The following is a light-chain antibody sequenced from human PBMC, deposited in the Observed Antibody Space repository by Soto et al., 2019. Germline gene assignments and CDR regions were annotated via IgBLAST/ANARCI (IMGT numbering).Light chain of an antibody. CDR3: GSYSSTDTPFV. V-gene: IGLV2-14*01. Sequence: SSLAQASSVSGSRGQSSTISCTGTINEVGGYNYVSWYQHHSGKAPKLLIYEVTNRPSGISDPFSGSKYVNTASLTISGLQAEDESDYYCGSYSSTDTPFVFGTGTKVTVL. J-gene: IGLJ1*01. CDR2: EVT. CDR1: INEVGGYNY.